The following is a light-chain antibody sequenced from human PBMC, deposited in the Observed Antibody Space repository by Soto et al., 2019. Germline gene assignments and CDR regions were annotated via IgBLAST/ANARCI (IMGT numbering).Light chain of an antibody. CDR3: QQYHRYPYT. J-gene: IGKJ2*01. Sequence: DIQMTQSPSTLAASVGDRVTFACRASQTISTWLAWYQQKPGTAPKLLIFKASDLERGVPSRFSGSGSGTEFTLTISTLQPDDFATYYCQQYHRYPYTFGQGTKLEIK. V-gene: IGKV1-5*03. CDR1: QTISTW. CDR2: KAS.